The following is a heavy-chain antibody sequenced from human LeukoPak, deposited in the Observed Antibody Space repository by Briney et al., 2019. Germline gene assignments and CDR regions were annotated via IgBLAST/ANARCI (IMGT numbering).Heavy chain of an antibody. Sequence: GESLKISCXGSGYSFSSYWIGWVRQMTGKGLEWMGIVYPGDSDTRYSPSFQGQVSFSADKSSSTAYLQWSSLKASDSAMYYCARGLATIDHWGQGTLVTVSS. D-gene: IGHD5-12*01. J-gene: IGHJ4*02. CDR3: ARGLATIDH. V-gene: IGHV5-51*01. CDR2: VYPGDSDT. CDR1: GYSFSSYW.